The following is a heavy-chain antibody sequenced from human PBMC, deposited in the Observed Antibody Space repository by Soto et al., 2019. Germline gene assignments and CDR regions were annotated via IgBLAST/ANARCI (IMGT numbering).Heavy chain of an antibody. V-gene: IGHV4-34*01. CDR2: INHSGTT. CDR1: GGSFSGFY. Sequence: SETLSLTCAVYGGSFSGFYWSWIRQPPGKGLEWIGEINHSGTTNYNPPLKSRITISVDTTGNQFSLKLSSVTAADTAVYFWARKYCTTKACQAHGIEVWGQGTTVTVSS. D-gene: IGHD1-1*01. CDR3: ARKYCTTKACQAHGIEV. J-gene: IGHJ6*02.